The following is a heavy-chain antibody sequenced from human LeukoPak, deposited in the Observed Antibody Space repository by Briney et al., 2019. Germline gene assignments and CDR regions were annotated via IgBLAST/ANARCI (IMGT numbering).Heavy chain of an antibody. CDR2: ISAYNGNT. D-gene: IGHD5-12*01. CDR3: ASANSGYDYRDY. V-gene: IGHV1-18*01. J-gene: IGHJ4*02. CDR1: GYTFTSYG. Sequence: GASVRVSCKASGYTFTSYGISWVRQAPGQGLEWMGWISAYNGNTNYAQKLQGRVTMTTDTSTSTAYMELSSLRSEDTAVYYCASANSGYDYRDYWGQGTLVTVSS.